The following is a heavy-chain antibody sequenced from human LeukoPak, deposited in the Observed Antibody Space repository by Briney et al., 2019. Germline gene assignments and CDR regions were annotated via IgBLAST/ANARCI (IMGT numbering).Heavy chain of an antibody. CDR2: INPNSGGT. Sequence: ASVKVSCKASGYTFTGYYMHWVRQAPGQGLEWMGWINPNSGGTNYAQKFQGRVTMTRDTSISTAYMELSRLRSDDTAVYYCAGQYCSGGSCYPGYYYYGMDVWGQGTTVTVSS. CDR1: GYTFTGYY. V-gene: IGHV1-2*02. CDR3: AGQYCSGGSCYPGYYYYGMDV. D-gene: IGHD2-15*01. J-gene: IGHJ6*02.